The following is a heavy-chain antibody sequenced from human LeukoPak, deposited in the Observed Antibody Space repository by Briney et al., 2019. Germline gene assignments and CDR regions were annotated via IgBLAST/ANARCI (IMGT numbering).Heavy chain of an antibody. CDR1: GFTFDDYA. J-gene: IGHJ4*02. Sequence: GGSLRLSCAASGFTFDDYAMHWVRQAPGKGLEWVSGISWNSGSIGYADSVKGRFTISRDNAKNSLYLQMNSLRAEDTALYYCAGNSGYWGQGTLATVSS. V-gene: IGHV3-9*01. CDR2: ISWNSGSI. CDR3: AGNSGY.